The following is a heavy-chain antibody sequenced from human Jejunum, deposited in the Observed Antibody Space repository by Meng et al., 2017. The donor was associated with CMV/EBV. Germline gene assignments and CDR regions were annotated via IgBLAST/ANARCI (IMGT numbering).Heavy chain of an antibody. CDR2: INGGGSKM. CDR1: GVTFRNYY. V-gene: IGHV3-74*01. D-gene: IGHD1-26*01. J-gene: IGHJ4*02. CDR3: ARDRDCGRGKVFSY. Sequence: AEGVTFRNYYMGGVRQAPGKGVEGVARINGGGSKMDNEDSVKGRFTIARDNDKNMLDVQMNRLRAEDTAMYYGARDRDCGRGKVFSYWGQGTLVTVSS.